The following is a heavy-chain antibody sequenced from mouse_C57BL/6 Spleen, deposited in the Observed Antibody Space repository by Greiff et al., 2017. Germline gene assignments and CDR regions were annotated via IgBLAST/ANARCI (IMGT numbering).Heavy chain of an antibody. D-gene: IGHD1-1*01. CDR3: ARHYYGSSHEGWFAY. J-gene: IGHJ3*01. V-gene: IGHV1-64*01. CDR1: GYTFTSYW. CDR2: IHPNSGST. Sequence: QVQLQQPGAELVKPGASVKLSCKASGYTFTSYWMHWVKQRPGQGLAWIGMIHPNSGSTNYNEKFKSKATLTVDKSSSTAYMQLSSLTSEDSAVYYCARHYYGSSHEGWFAYWGQGTLVTVSA.